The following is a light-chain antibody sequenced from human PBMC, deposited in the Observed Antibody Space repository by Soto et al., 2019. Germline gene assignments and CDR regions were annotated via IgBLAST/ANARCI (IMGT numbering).Light chain of an antibody. V-gene: IGKV3-20*01. CDR2: AAS. CDR3: QHYGNSRT. Sequence: EIVLTQSPGTLSLSPGERATLSCRTSQSTTNNYLAWYQRKPGQAPGLLIYAASSRATGIPDRFSGSGSGTDFTLTISRLEPEDTAVYYCQHYGNSRTFGQGTKVDIK. CDR1: QSTTNNY. J-gene: IGKJ1*01.